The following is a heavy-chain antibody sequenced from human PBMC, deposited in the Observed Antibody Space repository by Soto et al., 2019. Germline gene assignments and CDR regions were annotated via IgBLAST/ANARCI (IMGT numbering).Heavy chain of an antibody. CDR1: GGSISSYY. D-gene: IGHD1-26*01. CDR3: ARHVSGSYRLWFDP. CDR2: IYYSGST. V-gene: IGHV4-59*08. J-gene: IGHJ5*02. Sequence: SETRSLTCTVSGGSISSYYWSWIRQPPGKGLEWIGYIYYSGSTNYNPSLKSRVTISVDTSKNQFSLKLSSVTAADTAVYYCARHVSGSYRLWFDPWGQGTLVTVSS.